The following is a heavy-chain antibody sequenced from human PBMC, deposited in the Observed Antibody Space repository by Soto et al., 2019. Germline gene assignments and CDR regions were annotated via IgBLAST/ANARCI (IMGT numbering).Heavy chain of an antibody. CDR1: GFTFSSYS. J-gene: IGHJ6*02. CDR2: ISSSSSTI. V-gene: IGHV3-48*01. D-gene: IGHD2-2*01. Sequence: EVQLVESGGGLVQPGGSLRLSCAASGFTFSSYSMNWVRQAPGKGLEWVSYISSSSSTIYYADSVKGRFTISRDNAKNSLDVXXNXLRAEDTAVYYCARDYVGAYCSSTSCYSDYYYGMDVWGQGTTVTVSS. CDR3: ARDYVGAYCSSTSCYSDYYYGMDV.